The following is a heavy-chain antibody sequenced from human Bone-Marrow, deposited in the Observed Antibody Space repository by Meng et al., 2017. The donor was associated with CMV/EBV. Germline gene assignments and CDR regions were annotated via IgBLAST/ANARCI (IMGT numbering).Heavy chain of an antibody. D-gene: IGHD6-6*01. CDR3: AKGYSSSLDWYFDL. CDR1: GFTFDDYA. V-gene: IGHV3-9*03. CDR2: ISWNSGSI. Sequence: SLKISCAASGFTFDDYAMHWVRQAPGKGLEWVSGISWNSGSIGYADSVKGRFTISRDNAKNSLYLQMNSLRAEDMALYYCAKGYSSSLDWYFDLWGRGHLVTGSS. J-gene: IGHJ2*01.